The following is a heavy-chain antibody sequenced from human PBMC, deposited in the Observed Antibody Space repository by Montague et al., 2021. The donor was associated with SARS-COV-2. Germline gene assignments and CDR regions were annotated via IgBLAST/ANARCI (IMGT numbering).Heavy chain of an antibody. Sequence: SETLSLTCAVSGDSISSSNWWSWVRTPPGKGLEWIGEIYHSGSTNYNPSLKSRVTISVDKSKTQFSLRLSSVTAADTAVYYCARLPYFYDSTHAFNIWGQGTMVTVSS. J-gene: IGHJ3*02. V-gene: IGHV4-4*02. CDR3: ARLPYFYDSTHAFNI. CDR1: GDSISSSNW. CDR2: IYHSGST. D-gene: IGHD3-22*01.